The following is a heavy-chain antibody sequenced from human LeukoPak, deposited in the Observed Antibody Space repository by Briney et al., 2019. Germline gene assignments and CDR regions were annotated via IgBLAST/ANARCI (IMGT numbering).Heavy chain of an antibody. V-gene: IGHV3-33*01. CDR1: GITFRNYG. J-gene: IGHJ4*02. CDR2: IWCDGSNK. Sequence: GRSLRLSCAASGITFRNYGMHWVRQAPGKGLEWVAVIWCDGSNKDYADSVKGRFTVSRDNSRNTLFLQMNSLRAEDTAVYYCATDRATQYFDYWGQGTLVSVPS. CDR3: ATDRATQYFDY. D-gene: IGHD2-15*01.